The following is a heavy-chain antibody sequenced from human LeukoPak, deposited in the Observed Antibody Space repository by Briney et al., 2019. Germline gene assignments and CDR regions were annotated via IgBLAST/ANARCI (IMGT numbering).Heavy chain of an antibody. J-gene: IGHJ4*02. CDR2: VSQSGGTT. Sequence: GGSLRLSCAASGFTFSSYAMSWVRQAPGKGLEWVSAVSQSGGTTYYADSVKGRFTISRDNYKDTLYLQMNSLRAEDTAVYYCAKDSTGSSGWYSYYFDYWGQGTLVTVSS. CDR1: GFTFSSYA. D-gene: IGHD6-19*01. CDR3: AKDSTGSSGWYSYYFDY. V-gene: IGHV3-23*01.